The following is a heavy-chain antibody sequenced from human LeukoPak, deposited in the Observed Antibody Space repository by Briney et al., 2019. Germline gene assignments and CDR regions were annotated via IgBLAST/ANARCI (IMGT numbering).Heavy chain of an antibody. Sequence: SETLSLTCTVSGGSSSSYYWNWIRQPPGKGLEWIGYIYYSGSTNYNPSLKSRVTISVDTSKNQFSLNLTSVTAADTAVYYRARFTPQGYGWGGYNRFDPWGQGTLVTVSS. D-gene: IGHD3-16*01. V-gene: IGHV4-59*01. CDR1: GGSSSSYY. CDR3: ARFTPQGYGWGGYNRFDP. J-gene: IGHJ5*02. CDR2: IYYSGST.